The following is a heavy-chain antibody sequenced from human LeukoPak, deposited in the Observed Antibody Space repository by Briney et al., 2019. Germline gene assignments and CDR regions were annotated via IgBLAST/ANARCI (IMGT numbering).Heavy chain of an antibody. Sequence: SETLSLTCTVSGGSVTRGAYSWTWIRQPVGKGLEWIGRIYTSGDTKYNPSLKGRVTISVGASNNQFSLKLTSVTAADTAVYYCASGDYGAGSPVMRYWGHGTLVIVSS. D-gene: IGHD3-10*01. CDR1: GGSVTRGAYS. CDR3: ASGDYGAGSPVMRY. J-gene: IGHJ4*01. V-gene: IGHV4-61*02. CDR2: IYTSGDT.